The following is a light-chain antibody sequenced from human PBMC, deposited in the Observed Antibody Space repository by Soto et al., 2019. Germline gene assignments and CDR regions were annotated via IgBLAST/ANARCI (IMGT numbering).Light chain of an antibody. V-gene: IGKV1-5*03. J-gene: IGKJ4*01. Sequence: DIQLTQYPSTMSASVGDRVTITCRASQSINSWLAWYQQKPGKAPKLLVYKASSLESGVPSRFSGSGSGTEFTLTICTLQPDDFATYYCQQYEAYPLTFGGGTKVEI. CDR1: QSINSW. CDR3: QQYEAYPLT. CDR2: KAS.